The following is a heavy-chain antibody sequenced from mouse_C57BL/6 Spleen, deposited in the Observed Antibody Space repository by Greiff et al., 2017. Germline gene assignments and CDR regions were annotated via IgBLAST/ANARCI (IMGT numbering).Heavy chain of an antibody. CDR2: ISYSGST. CDR3: ARGPLYYGNYVGYFDV. Sequence: VQLQQSGPGMVKPSQSLSLTCTVTGYSITSGYDWHWIRHFPGNKLEWMGYISYSGSTNYNPSLKSRISITHDTSKNHFFLKLNSVTTEDTATYYCARGPLYYGNYVGYFDVWGTGTTVTVSS. D-gene: IGHD2-1*01. CDR1: GYSITSGYD. J-gene: IGHJ1*03. V-gene: IGHV3-1*01.